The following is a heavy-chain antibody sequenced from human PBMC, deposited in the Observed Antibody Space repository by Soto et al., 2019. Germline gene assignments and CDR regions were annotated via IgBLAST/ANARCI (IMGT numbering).Heavy chain of an antibody. CDR3: ARERMQGGWRQYYYYGMDV. J-gene: IGHJ6*02. D-gene: IGHD6-19*01. CDR1: GFTFSSYG. V-gene: IGHV3-33*01. Sequence: GGSLRLSCAASGFTFSSYGMHWVRQAPGKGLEWVAVIWYDGSNKYYADSVKGRFTISRDNSKNTLYLQMNSLRAEDTAVYYCARERMQGGWRQYYYYGMDVWGQGTTVTVSS. CDR2: IWYDGSNK.